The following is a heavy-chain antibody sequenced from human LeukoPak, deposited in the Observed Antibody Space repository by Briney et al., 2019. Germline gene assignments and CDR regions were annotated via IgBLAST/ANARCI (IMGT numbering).Heavy chain of an antibody. CDR2: INSDGSST. CDR1: GFPFSSYV. V-gene: IGHV3-74*01. Sequence: GGSLRLSCAASGFPFSSYVMRWVRQAPGKGLVWVSRINSDGSSTNYADSVKGRFTISRDNAKNTLYLQMNSLRAEDTAVYYCARDSGWGTGFDDWGQGTLVTVSS. CDR3: ARDSGWGTGFDD. D-gene: IGHD6-19*01. J-gene: IGHJ4*02.